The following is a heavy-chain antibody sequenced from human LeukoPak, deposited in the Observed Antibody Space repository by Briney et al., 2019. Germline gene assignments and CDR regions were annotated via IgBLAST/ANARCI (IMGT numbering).Heavy chain of an antibody. CDR3: ARVPYYYDSSGYYSFDY. J-gene: IGHJ4*02. CDR1: GFTFSSYG. D-gene: IGHD3-22*01. V-gene: IGHV3-33*01. Sequence: GGSLRLSCAASGFTFSSYGMHWVRQAPGKGLEWVAVIWYDGSNKYYADSVKGRFTISRDNSKNTLYLQMNSLRAEDTAVYYCARVPYYYDSSGYYSFDYWGQGALVTVSS. CDR2: IWYDGSNK.